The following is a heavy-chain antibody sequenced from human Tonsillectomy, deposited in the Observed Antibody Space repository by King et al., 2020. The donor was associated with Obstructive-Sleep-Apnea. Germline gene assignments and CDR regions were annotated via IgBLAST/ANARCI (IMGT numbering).Heavy chain of an antibody. D-gene: IGHD1-26*01. CDR1: GFTFSSYG. Sequence: VQLVESGGGVVQPGRSLRLSCAASGFTFSSYGMHWVRQAPGKGLEWVAVISYDGSNKYYADSVKGRFTISSDNSKNTLYLQMNSLRAEDTAVYYCVEGGELQDGDSLFDYWGQGTLVTVSS. J-gene: IGHJ4*02. V-gene: IGHV3-30*03. CDR2: ISYDGSNK. CDR3: VEGGELQDGDSLFDY.